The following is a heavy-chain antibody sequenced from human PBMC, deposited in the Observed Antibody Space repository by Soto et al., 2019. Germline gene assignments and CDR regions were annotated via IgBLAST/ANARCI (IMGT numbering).Heavy chain of an antibody. CDR3: AKSRSYYYGMDV. CDR1: GFTFDDYA. Sequence: EVQLVESGGGLVQPGRSLRLSCAASGFTFDDYAMHWVRQAPGKGLEWVSGISWNSGSIGYADSVKGRLTISRDNAKNSLYLQMNSLRAEDTALYYCAKSRSYYYGMDVWGQGTTVTVSS. V-gene: IGHV3-9*01. D-gene: IGHD3-10*01. CDR2: ISWNSGSI. J-gene: IGHJ6*02.